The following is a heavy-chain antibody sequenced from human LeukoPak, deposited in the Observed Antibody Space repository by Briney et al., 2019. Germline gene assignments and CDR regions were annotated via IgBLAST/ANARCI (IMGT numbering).Heavy chain of an antibody. CDR3: GRDYYGSGNWGPIDY. CDR2: ISHDGSKK. J-gene: IGHJ4*02. Sequence: GSLRLPCAASGFTLSNYSNQWVRQAPSKGLGGGAVISHDGSKKYYADSVKGRFTISRENSKNTFYLQMNSLRAEDTAVYYCGRDYYGSGNWGPIDYWGQGTLVTVSS. V-gene: IGHV3-30-3*01. D-gene: IGHD3-10*01. CDR1: GFTLSNYS.